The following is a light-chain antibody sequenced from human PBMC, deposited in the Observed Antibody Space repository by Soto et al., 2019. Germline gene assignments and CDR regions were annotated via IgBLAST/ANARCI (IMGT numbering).Light chain of an antibody. CDR2: EVS. CDR1: GSDVGGYDY. CDR3: SSYTGTSTLV. J-gene: IGLJ1*01. V-gene: IGLV2-14*01. Sequence: QSVLTQPASVAGSPGQSTTISCTGTGSDVGGYDYVSWYQQHPGKAPKLLIYEVSNRPSGISNRFSASKSGITASLTISGLQSEDEADYFCSSYTGTSTLVFGTGTKVTVL.